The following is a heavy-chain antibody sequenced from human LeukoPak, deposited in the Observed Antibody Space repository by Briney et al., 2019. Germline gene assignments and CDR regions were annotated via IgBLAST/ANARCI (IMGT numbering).Heavy chain of an antibody. CDR1: GHTFTELC. J-gene: IGHJ4*02. CDR2: FDPENAET. D-gene: IGHD6-13*01. Sequence: ASVKVSCKVSGHTFTELCVHWVRQAPGKGLEWMGGFDPENAETVFAQKFQGRVTMTEDTSTDTAYMELRSLRSDDTAVYYCAREGFLYIAAAGPFDYWGQGTLVTVSS. V-gene: IGHV1-24*01. CDR3: AREGFLYIAAAGPFDY.